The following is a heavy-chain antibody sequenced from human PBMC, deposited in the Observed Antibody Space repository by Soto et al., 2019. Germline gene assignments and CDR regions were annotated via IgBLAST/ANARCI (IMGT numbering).Heavy chain of an antibody. CDR1: GFSLSTSAVG. CDR3: AHSSGWLFDY. Sequence: QITLKESGPTLVKPTQTLTLTCTFSGFSLSTSAVGVGWIRQPPGKALEWLAFIYWDDNKHYSPSLERRLTITKDTSKNQVVLTMTNMDPVYTATYFCAHSSGWLFDYWGQGTLVTVSS. D-gene: IGHD6-19*01. J-gene: IGHJ4*02. CDR2: IYWDDNK. V-gene: IGHV2-5*02.